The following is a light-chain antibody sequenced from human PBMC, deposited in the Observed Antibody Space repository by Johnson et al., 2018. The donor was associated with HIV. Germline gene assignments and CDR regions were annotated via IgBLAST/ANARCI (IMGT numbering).Light chain of an antibody. Sequence: QSVLTQPPSVSEAPGQKVTISCSGSSSNIGNNYVSWYQQLPGTAPKLLIYENNKRPSGIPDRFSGSKSGTSATLGITGLQTGDEADYYCGTGADSLSASYVFGTGTKVTVL. CDR2: ENN. J-gene: IGLJ1*01. CDR1: SSNIGNNY. CDR3: GTGADSLSASYV. V-gene: IGLV1-51*02.